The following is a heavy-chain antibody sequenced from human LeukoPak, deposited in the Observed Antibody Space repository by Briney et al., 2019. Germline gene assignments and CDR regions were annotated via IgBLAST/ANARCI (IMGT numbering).Heavy chain of an antibody. CDR2: IYDSGST. Sequence: PSETLSLTCTVSGGSVSSGSYYWSWIRQPPGKGLEWIGYIYDSGSTNYNPSLKSRVTISVDTSKNQFSLKLNSVTAADTAVYYCASSGSYYRFDYWGQGTLVTVSS. CDR1: GGSVSSGSYY. D-gene: IGHD1-26*01. CDR3: ASSGSYYRFDY. J-gene: IGHJ4*02. V-gene: IGHV4-61*01.